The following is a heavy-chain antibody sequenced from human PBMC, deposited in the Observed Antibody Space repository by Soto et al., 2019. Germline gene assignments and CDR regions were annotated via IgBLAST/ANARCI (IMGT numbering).Heavy chain of an antibody. CDR3: ASPNPQRGCGFLFDY. Sequence: SETLSLTCAVSGGSISRGGYSWSWIRQPPGKGLESIGYIYHSGSTYYNPSLKSRVTISVDRSKNQFSLKLSSVTAADTAVYYCASPNPQRGCGFLFDYWGQGTLVTVSS. CDR2: IYHSGST. V-gene: IGHV4-30-2*01. D-gene: IGHD2-21*01. J-gene: IGHJ4*02. CDR1: GGSISRGGYS.